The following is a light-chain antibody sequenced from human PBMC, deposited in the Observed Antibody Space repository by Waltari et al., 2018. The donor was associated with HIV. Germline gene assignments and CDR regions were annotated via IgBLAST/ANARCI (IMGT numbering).Light chain of an antibody. J-gene: IGLJ3*02. CDR2: GNY. V-gene: IGLV1-44*01. CDR3: ASWDASLNGWV. Sequence: QSVVTQPPSVSGTPGQTVTISCSVSTSNIGIKTVTWYQHLPGTAPKRLIYGNYQRPSGVPDRFSASKSGTSASLAISGLQSEDEADYYCASWDASLNGWVFGGGTKLTVL. CDR1: TSNIGIKT.